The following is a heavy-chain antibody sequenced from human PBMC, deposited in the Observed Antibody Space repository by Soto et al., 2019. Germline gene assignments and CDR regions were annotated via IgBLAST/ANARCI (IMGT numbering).Heavy chain of an antibody. CDR2: IIPIFGTA. J-gene: IGHJ4*02. CDR1: GGTFSSYA. CDR3: APQTCSGASCLSGD. V-gene: IGHV1-69*12. D-gene: IGHD2-15*01. Sequence: QVQLVQSGAEVKKPGSSVKVSCKASGGTFSSYAISWVRQAPGQGLEWMGGIIPIFGTANYAQKFQGRVTITADESTSIAYMELSNLRSEDTCLSHCAPQTCSGASCLSGDWGQGTLVTVSS.